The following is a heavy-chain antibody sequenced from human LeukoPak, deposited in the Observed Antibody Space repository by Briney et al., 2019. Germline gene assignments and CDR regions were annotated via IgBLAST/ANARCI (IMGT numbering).Heavy chain of an antibody. CDR2: INWNGGST. D-gene: IGHD5-12*01. V-gene: IGHV3-20*04. J-gene: IGHJ4*02. Sequence: GGSLRLSCAASGFTFDDYGMSWVRQAPGKGLEWVSGINWNGGSTGYADSVKGRFTISRDNAKNSLYLQMNSLRAEDTAVYYCARVGVATIENDYWGQGTLVTVSS. CDR3: ARVGVATIENDY. CDR1: GFTFDDYG.